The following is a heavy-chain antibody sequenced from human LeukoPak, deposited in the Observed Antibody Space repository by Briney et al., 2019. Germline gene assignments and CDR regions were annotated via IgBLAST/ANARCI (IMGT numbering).Heavy chain of an antibody. J-gene: IGHJ5*02. Sequence: ASVKVSCKASGYTFTSYGISWVRQAPGQGLEWMGWISAYNGNTNYAQKLQGRVTMTRDMSTSTVYMELSSLRSEDTAVYYCARVLGSSRSSSSNWFDPWGQGTLVTVSS. CDR1: GYTFTSYG. D-gene: IGHD6-6*01. CDR3: ARVLGSSRSSSSNWFDP. V-gene: IGHV1-18*01. CDR2: ISAYNGNT.